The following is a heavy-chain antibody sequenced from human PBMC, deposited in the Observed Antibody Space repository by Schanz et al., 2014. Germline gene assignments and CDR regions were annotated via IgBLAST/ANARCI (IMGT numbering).Heavy chain of an antibody. CDR2: INPTTGNP. CDR1: GYIFSSYA. J-gene: IGHJ6*02. V-gene: IGHV7-4-1*02. CDR3: ASARYGLDV. Sequence: QLVQSGSEFRKPGASVKVSCKASGYIFSSYAIHWVRQAPGQGLEWMGWINPTTGNPGYAQGFTGRFVFSFDTSVSTAYLQISGLKAEDTAGYYCASARYGLDVWGQGTTVTVSS.